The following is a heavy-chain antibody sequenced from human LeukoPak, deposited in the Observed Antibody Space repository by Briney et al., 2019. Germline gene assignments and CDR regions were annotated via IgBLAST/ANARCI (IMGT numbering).Heavy chain of an antibody. V-gene: IGHV3-23*01. CDR2: ISGRGDST. Sequence: GGSLRLSCAASGFTFSTYAMSWVRQAPGKGLEWVSAISGRGDSTYYADSVKGRFTISIDYSKNTLYLQMNSLRAEGTAVYYCAKDGSSSSTYYFYFDYWGQGTLVTVSS. J-gene: IGHJ4*02. CDR1: GFTFSTYA. CDR3: AKDGSSSSTYYFYFDY. D-gene: IGHD3-22*01.